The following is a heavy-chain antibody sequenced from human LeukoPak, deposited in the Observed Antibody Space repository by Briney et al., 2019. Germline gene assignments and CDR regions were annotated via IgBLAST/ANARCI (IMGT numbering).Heavy chain of an antibody. V-gene: IGHV1-46*01. D-gene: IGHD1-26*01. CDR2: INPSGGST. CDR3: ARGIAPWGYSGSYSPYYFDY. CDR1: GGTFSSYA. J-gene: IGHJ4*02. Sequence: ASVKVSCKASGGTFSSYAISWVRQAPGQGLEWMGIINPSGGSTSYAQKFQGRVTMTRDMSTSTVYMELSSLRSEDTAVYYCARGIAPWGYSGSYSPYYFDYWGQGTLVTVSS.